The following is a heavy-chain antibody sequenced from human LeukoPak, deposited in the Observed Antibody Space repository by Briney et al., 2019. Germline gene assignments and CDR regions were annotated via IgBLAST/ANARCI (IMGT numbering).Heavy chain of an antibody. V-gene: IGHV4-61*02. Sequence: SETLSLTCTVSGGSISSGSYYWSWIRQPAGKGLEWIGRIYTSGSTNYNPSLKSRVTISVDTSKNQFSLKLSSVTAADTAVYYCARGGQSYKTVWFGELPTGWFDPWGQGTLVTVTS. CDR2: IYTSGST. CDR1: GGSISSGSYY. D-gene: IGHD3-10*01. CDR3: ARGGQSYKTVWFGELPTGWFDP. J-gene: IGHJ5*02.